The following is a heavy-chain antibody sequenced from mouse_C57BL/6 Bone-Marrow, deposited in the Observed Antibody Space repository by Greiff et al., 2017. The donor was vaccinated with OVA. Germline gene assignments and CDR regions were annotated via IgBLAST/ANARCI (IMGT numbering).Heavy chain of an antibody. V-gene: IGHV6-3*01. D-gene: IGHD1-1*02. CDR3: TWTIKRMAMDY. J-gene: IGHJ4*01. CDR1: GFTFSNYW. Sequence: EVKLEESGGGLVQPGGSMKLSCVASGFTFSNYWMNWVRQSPEKGLEWVAQIRLKSDNYATHYAESVKGRFTISRDESKSSVYLQMNNLRAEDTGIYYCTWTIKRMAMDYWGQGTSVTVSS. CDR2: IRLKSDNYAT.